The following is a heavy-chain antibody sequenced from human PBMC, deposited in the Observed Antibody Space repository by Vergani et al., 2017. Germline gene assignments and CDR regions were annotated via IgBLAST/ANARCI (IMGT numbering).Heavy chain of an antibody. CDR1: GGSFSGYY. CDR3: ARGRGTVMDTYYCYYGRDV. Sequence: QVQLQQWGAGLLKPSETLSLTCAVYGGSFSGYYWSWIRQPPGKGLEWIGEINHSGSTNYNPSLKSRVTISVDTSKNQFSLKLSSVTAADTAVYYCARGRGTVMDTYYCYYGRDVWGQGTTVTVSS. D-gene: IGHD4-11*01. V-gene: IGHV4-34*01. J-gene: IGHJ6*02. CDR2: INHSGST.